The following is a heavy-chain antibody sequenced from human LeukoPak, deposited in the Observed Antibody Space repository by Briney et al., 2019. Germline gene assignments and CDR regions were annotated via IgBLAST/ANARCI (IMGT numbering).Heavy chain of an antibody. Sequence: QPGGSLRLSCAASGFTFSSYDMHWVRQAPGKGLEWVSVISSDENNKYYADSVKGRFTISRDNSKNTLYLQMSSLRPEDTAVYYCAKEGRWLQLGGAFDIWGQGTMVTVSS. V-gene: IGHV3-30*18. CDR2: ISSDENNK. CDR3: AKEGRWLQLGGAFDI. CDR1: GFTFSSYD. D-gene: IGHD5-24*01. J-gene: IGHJ3*02.